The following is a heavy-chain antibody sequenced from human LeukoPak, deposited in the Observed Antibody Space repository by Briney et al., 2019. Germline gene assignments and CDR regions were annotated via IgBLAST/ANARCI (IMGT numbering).Heavy chain of an antibody. V-gene: IGHV6-1*01. Sequence: SQTLSLTCAISGDSVSSNSAAWNWIRQSPSRGLEWLGRTYYRAKWYNDYAVSVKSRIAINTDTSKNQFSLQLNSVTPEDTAVYYCPRDLYYYGSGSYYGSYYYYGMDVWGKGTTVTVSS. D-gene: IGHD3-10*01. CDR2: TYYRAKWYN. CDR1: GDSVSSNSAA. J-gene: IGHJ6*04. CDR3: PRDLYYYGSGSYYGSYYYYGMDV.